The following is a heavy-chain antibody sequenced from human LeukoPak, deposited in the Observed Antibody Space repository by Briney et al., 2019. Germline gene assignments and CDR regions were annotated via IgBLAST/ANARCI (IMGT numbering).Heavy chain of an antibody. J-gene: IGHJ5*02. CDR3: VRDRPHNWFDP. Sequence: GASVKVSCKASGYTFTGYYIHWVRQAPGQGLEWMGLIKPNSGDTKYAQKFQGRVTMTSDTSITTAYMELSSLRSDDTALYYCVRDRPHNWFDPWGQGTLVTVSS. CDR2: IKPNSGDT. CDR1: GYTFTGYY. V-gene: IGHV1-2*02.